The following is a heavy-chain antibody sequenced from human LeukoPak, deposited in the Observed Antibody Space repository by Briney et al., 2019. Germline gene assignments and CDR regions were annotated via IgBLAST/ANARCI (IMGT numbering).Heavy chain of an antibody. CDR1: GFTFSSYS. J-gene: IGHJ4*02. CDR2: ISSSSSTI. Sequence: GGSLRLSCAASGFTFSSYSMNWVRQAPGKGLEWVSYISSSSSTIYYADSVKGRFTISRDNAKNSLCLQMNSLRAEDTAVYYCARDLDHYYDSSGYEDYWGQGTLVTVSS. CDR3: ARDLDHYYDSSGYEDY. V-gene: IGHV3-48*01. D-gene: IGHD3-22*01.